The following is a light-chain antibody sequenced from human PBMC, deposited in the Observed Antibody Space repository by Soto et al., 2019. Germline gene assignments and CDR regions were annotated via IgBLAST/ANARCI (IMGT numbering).Light chain of an antibody. CDR1: SGTIASNN. Sequence: NFMLTQPHSVSESPGKTVTISCSRSSGTIASNNVQWYQQRPGSSPIILIYADNQRPSGVSDRFSASIDSSSNSASLTIAGLDTEDEADYYCQSYHGSKWVFGGGTKLTVL. CDR3: QSYHGSKWV. J-gene: IGLJ3*02. V-gene: IGLV6-57*01. CDR2: ADN.